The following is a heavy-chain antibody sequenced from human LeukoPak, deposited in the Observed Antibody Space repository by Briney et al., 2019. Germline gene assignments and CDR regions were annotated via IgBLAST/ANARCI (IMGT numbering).Heavy chain of an antibody. CDR3: ARGDILTGYPYGMDV. V-gene: IGHV1-18*01. CDR1: GYTFTRYA. D-gene: IGHD3-9*01. J-gene: IGHJ6*02. CDR2: ISAYNGNT. Sequence: ASVKVSCKASGYTFTRYAMNWVRQAPGQGLEWMGWISAYNGNTNYAQKLQGRVTMTTDTSTSTAYMELRSLRSDDTAVYYCARGDILTGYPYGMDVWGQGTTVTVSS.